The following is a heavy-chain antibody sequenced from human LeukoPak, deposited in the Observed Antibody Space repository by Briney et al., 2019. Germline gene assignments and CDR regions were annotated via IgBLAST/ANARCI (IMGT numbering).Heavy chain of an antibody. J-gene: IGHJ4*02. Sequence: PSETLSLTCAVYGGSFSGYYWSWIRQPPGKGLEWIGEINHSGSTNYNPSLKSRVTISVDTSKNQFSLKLSSVTAADTAVYYCARHGRATAELQDDYFDYWGQGTLVTVSS. V-gene: IGHV4-34*01. CDR1: GGSFSGYY. D-gene: IGHD1-7*01. CDR2: INHSGST. CDR3: ARHGRATAELQDDYFDY.